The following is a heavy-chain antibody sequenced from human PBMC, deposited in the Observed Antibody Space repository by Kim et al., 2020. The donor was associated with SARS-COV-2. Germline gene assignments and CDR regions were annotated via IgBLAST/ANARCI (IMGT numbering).Heavy chain of an antibody. D-gene: IGHD2-15*01. CDR3: AKDRSSEHGYDY. Sequence: AGYVKGRFTISRDNAKNSLYLQMNSLRAEDTALYYCAKDRSSEHGYDYWGQGTLVTVSS. V-gene: IGHV3-9*01. J-gene: IGHJ4*02.